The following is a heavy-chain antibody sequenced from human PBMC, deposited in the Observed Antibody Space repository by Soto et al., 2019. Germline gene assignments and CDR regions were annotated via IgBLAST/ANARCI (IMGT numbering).Heavy chain of an antibody. J-gene: IGHJ6*02. D-gene: IGHD1-26*01. V-gene: IGHV1-69*01. CDR1: GGTFSSYA. CDR2: IIPIFGTA. CDR3: ARDEEVGGSYGMDV. Sequence: QVQLVQSGAEVKKPGSSVKVSCKASGGTFSSYAISWVRQAPGQGLEWMGGIIPIFGTANYAQKFQGRVTITADESTSIAYMELSSLRSEDTAVYYCARDEEVGGSYGMDVWGQGTTVTVSS.